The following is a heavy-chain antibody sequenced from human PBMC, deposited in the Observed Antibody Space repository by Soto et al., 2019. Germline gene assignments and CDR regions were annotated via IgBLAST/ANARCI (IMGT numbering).Heavy chain of an antibody. Sequence: PGGSLRLSCAASGFTFSSYAMHWVRQAPGKGLEWVAVISYDGSNKYYADSVKGRFTISRDNSKNTLYLQMNSLRAEYTAVYYCARDGAAVHFYYYYGMDVWGQGTPVAVSS. D-gene: IGHD2-15*01. J-gene: IGHJ6*02. CDR3: ARDGAAVHFYYYYGMDV. CDR1: GFTFSSYA. V-gene: IGHV3-30-3*01. CDR2: ISYDGSNK.